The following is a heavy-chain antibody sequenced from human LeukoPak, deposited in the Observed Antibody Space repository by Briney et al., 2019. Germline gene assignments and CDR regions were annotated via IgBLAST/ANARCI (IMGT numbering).Heavy chain of an antibody. Sequence: GGSLRLSCAASGFTFSSYEMSWVRQAPGKGVEWVSYISSSGSTIYYADSVKGRFTISRDNAENSLYLQMNSLRAEDTAVYYCARQTVAGTFFDYWGQGTLVTVSS. CDR3: ARQTVAGTFFDY. V-gene: IGHV3-48*03. CDR2: ISSSGSTI. CDR1: GFTFSSYE. D-gene: IGHD6-19*01. J-gene: IGHJ4*02.